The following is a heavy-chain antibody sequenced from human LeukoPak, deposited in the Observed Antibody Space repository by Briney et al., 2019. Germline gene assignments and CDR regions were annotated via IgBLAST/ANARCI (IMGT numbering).Heavy chain of an antibody. J-gene: IGHJ4*02. CDR3: ARRRDGYNFDY. D-gene: IGHD5-24*01. CDR2: IYHSRTT. Sequence: PSETLSLTCTVSGGSISTFHWSWIRQPPGKGLEWIGYIYHSRTTNYSPSLKSRVTISVDTSKNQFSLKLSSVTAADTAVYYCARRRDGYNFDYWGQGTLVTVSS. CDR1: GGSISTFH. V-gene: IGHV4-59*01.